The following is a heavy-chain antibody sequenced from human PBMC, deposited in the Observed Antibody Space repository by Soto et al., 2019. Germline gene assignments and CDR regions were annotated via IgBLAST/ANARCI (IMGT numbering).Heavy chain of an antibody. D-gene: IGHD3-22*01. CDR3: ARVVFRTMIVVDMGAWFDP. CDR2: IYYSGST. Sequence: LSLTCTVSGGSISSYYWSWIRQPPGKGLEWIGYIYYSGSTNYNPSLKSRVTISVDTSKNQFSLKLSSVTAADTAVYYCARVVFRTMIVVDMGAWFDPWGQGTLVTVSS. V-gene: IGHV4-59*01. CDR1: GGSISSYY. J-gene: IGHJ5*02.